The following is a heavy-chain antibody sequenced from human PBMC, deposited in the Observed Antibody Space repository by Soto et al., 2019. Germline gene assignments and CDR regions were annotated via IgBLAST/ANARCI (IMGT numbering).Heavy chain of an antibody. CDR2: IKQDGSDK. Sequence: GSLRLSCAASGFMFSNYWMSWVRQAPGKGLEWVAIIKQDGSDKYYVDSVKGRFTISRDNAKNSLYLQMNSLRIEDAAVYYCARNRDYAFDYWGRGTLVTVSS. CDR3: ARNRDYAFDY. CDR1: GFMFSNYW. V-gene: IGHV3-7*01. D-gene: IGHD4-17*01. J-gene: IGHJ4*02.